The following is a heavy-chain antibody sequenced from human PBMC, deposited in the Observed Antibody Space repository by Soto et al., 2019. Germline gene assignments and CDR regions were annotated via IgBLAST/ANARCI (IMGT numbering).Heavy chain of an antibody. CDR1: GYTKNGYS. D-gene: IGHD4-17*01. J-gene: IGHJ3*02. CDR2: INPNSGGT. V-gene: IGHV1-2*02. CDR3: AREGRDYGDYGRYSDAFDI. Sequence: APVTLSCTDSGYTKNGYSMHWVRRANGKVLEWMGWINPNSGGTNYAQKFQGRVTMTRDTSISTAYMELSRLRSDDTAVYYCAREGRDYGDYGRYSDAFDIWGQGTTVTGSS.